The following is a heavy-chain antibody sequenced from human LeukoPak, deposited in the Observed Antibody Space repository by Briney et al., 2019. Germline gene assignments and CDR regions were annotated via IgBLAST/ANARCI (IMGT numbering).Heavy chain of an antibody. Sequence: SETLSLTCAVYGGSFSGYHWSWIRQPPGKGLEWIGEINHSGSTNYNPSLKSRVTLSVDMSKNQFSLRLSSVTAADTAVYYCATYGSGSQTNWFDPWGQGTLVTVSS. V-gene: IGHV4-34*01. D-gene: IGHD3-10*01. CDR2: INHSGST. CDR1: GGSFSGYH. CDR3: ATYGSGSQTNWFDP. J-gene: IGHJ5*02.